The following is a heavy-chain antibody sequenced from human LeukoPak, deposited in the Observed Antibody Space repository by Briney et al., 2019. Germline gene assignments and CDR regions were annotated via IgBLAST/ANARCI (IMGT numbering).Heavy chain of an antibody. V-gene: IGHV4-34*01. D-gene: IGHD2-2*01. CDR2: INHSGST. J-gene: IGHJ5*02. CDR3: ARGSKDIVVVPASMWVNWFAP. CDR1: GGSFSGYY. Sequence: SETLSLTCAVYGGSFSGYYWSWIRQTPGKGLEWIREINHSGSTNYNPSLKSRVTISVDTSKNQFSLTLISVTAADTAVYYCARGSKDIVVVPASMWVNWFAPWGQGTLVTVSS.